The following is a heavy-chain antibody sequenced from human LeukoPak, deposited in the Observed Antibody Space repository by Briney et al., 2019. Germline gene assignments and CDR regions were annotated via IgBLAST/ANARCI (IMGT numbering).Heavy chain of an antibody. V-gene: IGHV3-74*01. D-gene: IGHD3-16*01. CDR3: ARAPAYSNAFDI. CDR1: GFTLSNHW. Sequence: PGGSLRLSCAASGFTLSNHWMLWVRQAPGKGLVWVSRINSDGSSTSFSVSGKGRFTLYRHNAKNTLYLQMNSLRADDTAVYYCARAPAYSNAFDIWDQGTMVTVSS. CDR2: INSDGSST. J-gene: IGHJ3*02.